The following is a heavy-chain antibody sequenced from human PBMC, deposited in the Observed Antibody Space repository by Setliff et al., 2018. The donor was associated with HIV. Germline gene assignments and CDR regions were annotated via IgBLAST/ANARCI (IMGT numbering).Heavy chain of an antibody. CDR2: ITGSSSYI. CDR1: GFTFSDYY. J-gene: IGHJ4*02. V-gene: IGHV3-11*05. Sequence: PGGSLRLSCAASGFTFSDYYMSWIRQAPGKGLEWVSYITGSSSYINYADSVKGRFTISRDNAKNSLYLQMNSLRAEDTAVYYCARVMIGYSGYDAFDYWGQGTLVTVSS. CDR3: ARVMIGYSGYDAFDY. D-gene: IGHD5-12*01.